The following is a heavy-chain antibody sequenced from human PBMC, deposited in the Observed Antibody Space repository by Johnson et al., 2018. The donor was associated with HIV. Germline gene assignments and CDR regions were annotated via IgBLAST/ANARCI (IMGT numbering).Heavy chain of an antibody. J-gene: IGHJ3*02. CDR1: GLTFSHYG. CDR2: IQFDGSHK. Sequence: QVQLVESGGGVVQPGGSLRLPCKASGLTFSHYGIHWVRQAPGKGLEWVTFIQFDGSHKYSADSVKGRFTISRDNSKSTLYLQMNSLKTEDTAVYYCTTDPYGGRRDAFEIWGQGTMVTVSS. V-gene: IGHV3-30*02. CDR3: TTDPYGGRRDAFEI. D-gene: IGHD1-26*01.